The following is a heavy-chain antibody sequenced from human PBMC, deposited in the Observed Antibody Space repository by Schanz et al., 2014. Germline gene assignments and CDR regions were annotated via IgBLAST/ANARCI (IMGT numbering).Heavy chain of an antibody. J-gene: IGHJ4*02. Sequence: QVQLVQSGAEVMKPGSSVKVSCKASGGTFSSYTINWVRQAPGQGLEWMGRIIPILGITNVAQTFQGRVTMTADKSTSTVYMELSSLRSEDTAVYYCARDGEAAAGCDYWGQGTLVTVSS. V-gene: IGHV1-69*08. CDR2: IIPILGIT. CDR3: ARDGEAAAGCDY. CDR1: GGTFSSYT. D-gene: IGHD6-13*01.